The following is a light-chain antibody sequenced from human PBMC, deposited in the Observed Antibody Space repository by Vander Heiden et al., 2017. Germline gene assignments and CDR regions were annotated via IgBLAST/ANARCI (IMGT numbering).Light chain of an antibody. Sequence: QSALTQPLSASGSPGQSVTISCTGTGSDIGAYSYVSWYQQHPGKAPKLIIYEVTKRPSGVPDRFSGSKSGNTASLTVSGLQVEDEAYYFCGSYAAYNSDVVFGGGTKLTVL. V-gene: IGLV2-8*01. CDR1: GSDIGAYSY. CDR2: EVT. J-gene: IGLJ2*01. CDR3: GSYAAYNSDVV.